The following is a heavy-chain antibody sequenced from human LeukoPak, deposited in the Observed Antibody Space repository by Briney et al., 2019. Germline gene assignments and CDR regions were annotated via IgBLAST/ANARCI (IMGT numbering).Heavy chain of an antibody. CDR1: GFTFSSYG. D-gene: IGHD1-26*01. J-gene: IGHJ6*03. Sequence: PGGSLRLSCAASGFTFSSYGMHWVRQAPGKGLEWVAFIRYDGSNKYYADSVKGRFTISRDNSKNTLYLQMNSLRAEDTATYYCAGYGGSYPYYMDVWGKGTTVILSS. CDR3: AGYGGSYPYYMDV. V-gene: IGHV3-30*02. CDR2: IRYDGSNK.